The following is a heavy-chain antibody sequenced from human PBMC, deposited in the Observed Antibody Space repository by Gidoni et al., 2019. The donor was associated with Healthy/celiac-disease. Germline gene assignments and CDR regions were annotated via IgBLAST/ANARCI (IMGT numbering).Heavy chain of an antibody. CDR1: GGSISSYY. V-gene: IGHV4-59*08. J-gene: IGHJ2*01. CDR2: IYYSGST. CDR3: ASLAMGDWYFDL. Sequence: QVQLQESGPGLAKPSETLSLTCPVSGGSISSYYWSWIRQPPGKGLEWIGYIYYSGSTNYNPSLKSRVTISVDTSKNQFSLKLSSVTAADTAVYYCASLAMGDWYFDLWGRGTLVTVSS. D-gene: IGHD5-18*01.